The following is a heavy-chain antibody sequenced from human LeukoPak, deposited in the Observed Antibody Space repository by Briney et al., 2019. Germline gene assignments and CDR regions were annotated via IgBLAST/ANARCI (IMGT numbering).Heavy chain of an antibody. Sequence: GGSLRLSCAASGFTFSNYDMHWVRQAPGKGLEWVAVASYDGINAYYGGSVRGRFTISRDNSKNTVYLQMNSLRAEDTAVYYCAKVLQYSSSWYVLDYWGQGTLVTVSS. J-gene: IGHJ4*02. CDR1: GFTFSNYD. CDR2: ASYDGINA. CDR3: AKVLQYSSSWYVLDY. V-gene: IGHV3-30*18. D-gene: IGHD6-13*01.